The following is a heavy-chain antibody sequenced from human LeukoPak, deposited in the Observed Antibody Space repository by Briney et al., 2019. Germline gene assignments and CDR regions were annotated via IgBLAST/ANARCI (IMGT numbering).Heavy chain of an antibody. CDR3: ARGSYSSGWYEVHFQH. CDR1: GGSISSSGYY. D-gene: IGHD6-19*01. J-gene: IGHJ1*01. V-gene: IGHV4-39*07. CDR2: IDSSGNT. Sequence: PSETLSLTCTVSGGSISSSGYYWGWIRQPPGKGLEYFASIDSSGNTYYNPSLQSRVTISVDTSKNQFSLKLSSVTAADTAVYYCARGSYSSGWYEVHFQHWGQGTLVTVSS.